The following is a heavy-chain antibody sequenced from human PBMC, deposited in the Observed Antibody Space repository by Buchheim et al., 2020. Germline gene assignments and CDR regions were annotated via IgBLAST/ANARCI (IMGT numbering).Heavy chain of an antibody. CDR1: GFTFSSYW. D-gene: IGHD3-10*01. V-gene: IGHV3-74*01. CDR3: ARGGTSGSLDY. Sequence: EVQLVDSGGGLVQPGGSLRLSCAASGFTFSSYWMHWVRQAPGKGPVWVSRINTDGTDTSYAESVKGRFTISRDKARNTLSLQMNSLEAEDTAVYFCARGGTSGSLDYWGQGTL. CDR2: INTDGTDT. J-gene: IGHJ4*02.